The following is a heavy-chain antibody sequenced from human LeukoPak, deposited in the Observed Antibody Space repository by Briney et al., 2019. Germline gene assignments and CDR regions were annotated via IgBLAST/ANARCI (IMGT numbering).Heavy chain of an antibody. CDR2: IGSSGGPI. D-gene: IGHD3-10*01. V-gene: IGHV3-48*03. CDR1: GFTFSRYE. Sequence: GGSLRLSCAVSGFTFSRYEMNWVRQAPGKGLEWVSFIGSSGGPIYYADSVKGRFTISRDNAKKSLYLQMNSLRAEDTAVYYCARSELGYNYYYMDVWGKGTTVTISS. J-gene: IGHJ6*03. CDR3: ARSELGYNYYYMDV.